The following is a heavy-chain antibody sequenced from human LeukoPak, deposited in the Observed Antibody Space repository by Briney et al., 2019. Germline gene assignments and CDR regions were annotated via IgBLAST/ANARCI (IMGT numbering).Heavy chain of an antibody. Sequence: ASVTVSFKASGYTFTICAISWVRQAPGQGLEWMGWISAYNGNTNSAQKLQGRFTMTTDTSTSTAYMELRSLRSDDTAVYYCARLNYRPIIKFFDYWGQGTLVTVSS. V-gene: IGHV1-18*01. D-gene: IGHD4-11*01. CDR1: GYTFTICA. J-gene: IGHJ4*02. CDR3: ARLNYRPIIKFFDY. CDR2: ISAYNGNT.